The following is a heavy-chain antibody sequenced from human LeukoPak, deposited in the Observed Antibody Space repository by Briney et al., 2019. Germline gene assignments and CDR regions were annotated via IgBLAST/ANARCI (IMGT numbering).Heavy chain of an antibody. CDR3: AKDLVHEYRTPKNWFDP. CDR2: ISGSGGST. J-gene: IGHJ5*02. V-gene: IGHV3-23*01. Sequence: PGGSLRLSCAVSGLTFSSYAMSWVRQAPGKGLEWVSAISGSGGSTYYADSVKGRFTISRDNSKNTLYLQMNSLRAEDTAVYYCAKDLVHEYRTPKNWFDPWGQGTLVTVSS. D-gene: IGHD2-8*01. CDR1: GLTFSSYA.